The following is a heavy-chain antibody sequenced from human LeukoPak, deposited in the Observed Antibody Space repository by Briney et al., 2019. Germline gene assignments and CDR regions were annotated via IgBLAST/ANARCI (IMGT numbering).Heavy chain of an antibody. CDR3: ANEIRPNDY. D-gene: IGHD4-17*01. J-gene: IGHJ4*02. CDR1: EFDFSTHA. Sequence: GGSLRLSCAASEFDFSTHAMTWVRQAPGKGLEWVSAISISGTKTYYPDSVKGRFTISRDNSKNTLYLQMYSLRAEDTAVYYCANEIRPNDYWGQGTLVTVSS. V-gene: IGHV3-23*01. CDR2: ISISGTKT.